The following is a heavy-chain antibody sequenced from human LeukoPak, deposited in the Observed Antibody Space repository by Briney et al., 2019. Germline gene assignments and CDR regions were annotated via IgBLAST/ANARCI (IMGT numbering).Heavy chain of an antibody. J-gene: IGHJ4*02. CDR1: GFTFSSYS. D-gene: IGHD6-19*01. V-gene: IGHV3-48*01. CDR3: ARVEPVAATFDY. CDR2: INNRSSTI. Sequence: SGGSLRLSCAASGFTFSSYSMNWVRQAPGKGLEWVSYINNRSSTIYYADSVKGRFTISRDNAKNSLYLQMNSLRADDTAVYYCARVEPVAATFDYWGQGTLVAVSS.